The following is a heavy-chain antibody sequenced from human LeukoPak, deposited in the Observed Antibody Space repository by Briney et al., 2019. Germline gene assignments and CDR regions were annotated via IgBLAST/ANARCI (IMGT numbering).Heavy chain of an antibody. CDR3: ANSEVSTKAFDY. D-gene: IGHD5/OR15-5a*01. CDR2: ISSSSSYI. V-gene: IGHV3-21*01. Sequence: PGGSLRLSCAASGFTFSSYSMNWVRQAPGKGLEWVSSISSSSSYIYYADSVKGRFTISRDNAKISLYLQMNSLRAEDTAVYYCANSEVSTKAFDYWGQGTLVTVSS. CDR1: GFTFSSYS. J-gene: IGHJ4*02.